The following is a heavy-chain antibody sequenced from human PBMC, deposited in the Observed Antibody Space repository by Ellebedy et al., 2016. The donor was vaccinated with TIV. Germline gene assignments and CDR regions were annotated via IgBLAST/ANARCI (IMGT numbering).Heavy chain of an antibody. V-gene: IGHV1-69*13. CDR3: GRSGSGWGIDF. J-gene: IGHJ4*02. D-gene: IGHD6-19*01. CDR1: GGIFRSNA. CDR2: IVAIFRTT. Sequence: ASVKVSCKASGGIFRSNAVSWVRQAPGQGLEWMGGIVAIFRTTNYAQNFQGRVTITADESTSTAYMELTSLSSDDTAVYYCGRSGSGWGIDFWGQGTLVTVSS.